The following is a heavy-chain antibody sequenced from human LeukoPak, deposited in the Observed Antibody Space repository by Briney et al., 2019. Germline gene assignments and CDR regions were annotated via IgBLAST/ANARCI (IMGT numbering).Heavy chain of an antibody. J-gene: IGHJ4*02. V-gene: IGHV1-2*06. CDR1: GYTFTGYY. CDR3: ARDMELWLADY. D-gene: IGHD5-18*01. CDR2: INPNSGGT. Sequence: ASVKVSCKASGYTFTGYYMHWLRQAPGQGREGMGRINPNSGGTNYAQKFQGRVTMTRDTSISTAYMELSRLRSDDTAVYYCARDMELWLADYWGQGTLVTVSS.